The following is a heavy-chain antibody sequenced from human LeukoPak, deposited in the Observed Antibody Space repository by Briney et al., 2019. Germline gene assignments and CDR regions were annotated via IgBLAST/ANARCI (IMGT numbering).Heavy chain of an antibody. J-gene: IGHJ4*02. Sequence: PGGSLRLSCAASGFTVSSNYMSWVRQAPGTGLGWVSVLYSGGKTYYADSVKGRFTISRDNSKNTLYLQMNSLRVGDTAVYYCAKSFGYSRSWFDNWGQGTLVTVSS. D-gene: IGHD6-13*01. CDR1: GFTVSSNY. V-gene: IGHV3-53*01. CDR2: LYSGGKT. CDR3: AKSFGYSRSWFDN.